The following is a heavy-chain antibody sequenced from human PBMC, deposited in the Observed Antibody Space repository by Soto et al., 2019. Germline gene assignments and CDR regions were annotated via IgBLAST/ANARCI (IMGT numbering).Heavy chain of an antibody. D-gene: IGHD6-19*01. CDR2: ISHDGGAT. CDR3: AKDLYGAGWYNYFDP. CDR1: GFTFSTTG. J-gene: IGHJ5*02. V-gene: IGHV3-30*18. Sequence: QVQLVESGGGVVQPGRYLRLSCVASGFTFSTTGMHWVRQVPGKGLEWVAMISHDGGATYYADSVKGLFTISRDTSKSTLYLRMNSLRPEDTAVYHCAKDLYGAGWYNYFDPWGQGSLVTVSS.